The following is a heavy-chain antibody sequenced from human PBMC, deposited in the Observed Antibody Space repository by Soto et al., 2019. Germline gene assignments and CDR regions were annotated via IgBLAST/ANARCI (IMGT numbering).Heavy chain of an antibody. J-gene: IGHJ4*02. Sequence: GGSLRLSCVASGFDFNSYSMNWVRQAPGKGLEWISYINSGSTSIFYAVSVKGRFTISRDNAKNSLYLQMNSLSAEDTALYYCTSSTSPDAYWGQGTLVTVSS. CDR3: TSSTSPDAY. V-gene: IGHV3-48*01. CDR1: GFDFNSYS. D-gene: IGHD2-2*01. CDR2: INSGSTSI.